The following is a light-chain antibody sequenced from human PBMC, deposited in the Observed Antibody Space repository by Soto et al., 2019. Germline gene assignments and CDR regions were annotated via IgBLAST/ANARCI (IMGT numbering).Light chain of an antibody. V-gene: IGKV4-1*01. CDR3: QQYYSMPVT. CDR2: WAS. Sequence: DFVMTQAPDSLAVSLGERATINCKSSQSVLYNSNTKTHLGWFWKKPEHPPKLLIYWASFRRSGVPDRFSGSGSGTDFTLTTSSLQAEDVAVYSCQQYYSMPVTFGQETTLQI. J-gene: IGKJ2*01. CDR1: QSVLYNSNTKTH.